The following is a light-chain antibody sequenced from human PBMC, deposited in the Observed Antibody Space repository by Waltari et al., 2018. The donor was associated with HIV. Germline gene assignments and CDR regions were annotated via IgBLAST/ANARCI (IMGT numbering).Light chain of an antibody. J-gene: IGKJ1*01. CDR1: QSILYSSNNKNY. Sequence: DIVMTQSPESLAVSLGERATINCKSSQSILYSSNNKNYLSWYQQKPGQPPKLLIYWASTRESGVPDRFSGSGSGTDFTLTISSLQAEDVAVYYCQQYYRTTWTFGQGTKVEIK. CDR3: QQYYRTTWT. V-gene: IGKV4-1*01. CDR2: WAS.